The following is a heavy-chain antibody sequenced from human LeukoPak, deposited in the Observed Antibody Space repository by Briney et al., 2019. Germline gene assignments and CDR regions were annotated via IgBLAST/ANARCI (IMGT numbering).Heavy chain of an antibody. V-gene: IGHV4-34*01. D-gene: IGHD3-10*01. CDR1: GGSFSGYY. CDR2: INHSGST. CDR3: ARQDSISSGSTG. J-gene: IGHJ4*02. Sequence: SETLSLTCGVNGGSFSGYYWNWIRQTPGKGLEWIGEINHSGSTNYNPSLKRRVTISVDTSQKQFSLRLTSVTAADTAVYYCARQDSISSGSTGWGQGTLVTVSS.